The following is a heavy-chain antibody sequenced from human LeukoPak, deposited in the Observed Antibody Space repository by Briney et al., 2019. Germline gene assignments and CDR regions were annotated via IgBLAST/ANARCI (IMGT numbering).Heavy chain of an antibody. V-gene: IGHV4-61*02. CDR3: AREGGYSYGNAPLHFDY. J-gene: IGHJ4*02. Sequence: SETLSLTCTVSGGSISTGGYYWSWIRQPAGKGLEWIGRIYTSGSTNYNPSLKSRVTISVDTSKNQFSLNLSSVTAADTAVYYCAREGGYSYGNAPLHFDYWGQGTLVTVSS. D-gene: IGHD5-18*01. CDR1: GGSISTGGYY. CDR2: IYTSGST.